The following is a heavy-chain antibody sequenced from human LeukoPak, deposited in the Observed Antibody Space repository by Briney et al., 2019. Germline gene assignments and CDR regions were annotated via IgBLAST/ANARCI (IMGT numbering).Heavy chain of an antibody. CDR3: AATGTTSGWAFDI. CDR2: IVVGSGDT. J-gene: IGHJ3*02. CDR1: GFTFTSSA. Sequence: ASVKVSCKASGFTFTSSAVQWVRQARGQRLEWIGWIVVGSGDTNYAQKFQERVTITRDMSTSTAYMELSSQRSEDTAVYYCAATGTTSGWAFDIWGQGTMVTVSS. V-gene: IGHV1-58*01. D-gene: IGHD1-1*01.